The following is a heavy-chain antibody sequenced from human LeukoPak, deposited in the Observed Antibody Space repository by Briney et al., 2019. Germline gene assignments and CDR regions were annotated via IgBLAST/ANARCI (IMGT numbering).Heavy chain of an antibody. Sequence: PSETLSLTCTVAGDSISSYYWSWIRQPPGKGLQWIGYIYYSGSTNYNPSLKSRVTISVDTSKNQFSLKLSSVTAADTAVYYCARGHHQLVPFAYWGQGTLVTVSS. CDR3: ARGHHQLVPFAY. V-gene: IGHV4-59*08. CDR1: GDSISSYY. J-gene: IGHJ4*02. CDR2: IYYSGST. D-gene: IGHD2-2*01.